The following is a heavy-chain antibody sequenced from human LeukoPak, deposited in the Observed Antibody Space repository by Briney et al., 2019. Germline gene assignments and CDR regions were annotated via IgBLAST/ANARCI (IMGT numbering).Heavy chain of an antibody. CDR1: GFTFSSYS. CDR2: ISSSSSYI. D-gene: IGHD3-9*01. J-gene: IGHJ4*02. Sequence: GGSLRHSCAASGFTFSSYSMNWVRQAPGKGLEWVSSISSSSSYIYYADSVKGRFTISRDNAKNSLYLQMNSLRAEDTAVYYCARESGDILTGYYHRYFDYWGQGTLVTVSS. V-gene: IGHV3-21*01. CDR3: ARESGDILTGYYHRYFDY.